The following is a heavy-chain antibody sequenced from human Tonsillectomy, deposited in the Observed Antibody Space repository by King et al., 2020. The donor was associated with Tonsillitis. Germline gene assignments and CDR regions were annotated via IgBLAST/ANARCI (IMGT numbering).Heavy chain of an antibody. Sequence: QLQESGPRLVKPSQTLSLTCTVSGGSISXGGYYWSXXRQHPXXGLXXXXXXXXXXXTXXXXXXXSRVTISXXTSKNQISLXXXXVTAVDPAVFYCARSYNNNGYYYVRVAFAIWGQGTMVTVSS. CDR1: GGSISXGGYY. CDR3: ARSYNNNGYYYVRVAFAI. CDR2: XXXXXXT. J-gene: IGHJ3*02. V-gene: IGHV4-31*03. D-gene: IGHD3-22*01.